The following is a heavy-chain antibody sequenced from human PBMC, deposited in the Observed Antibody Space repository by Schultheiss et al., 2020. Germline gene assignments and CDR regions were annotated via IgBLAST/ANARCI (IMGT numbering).Heavy chain of an antibody. J-gene: IGHJ6*02. CDR1: GFTFSSYA. Sequence: GGSLRLSCAASGFTFSSYAMHWVRQAPGKGLEWVAVISYDGSNKYYADSVKGRFTISRDNSKNTLYLQMNSLRAEDTAVYYCARGGDSSGYDSGMDVWGQGTTVTVSS. CDR3: ARGGDSSGYDSGMDV. CDR2: ISYDGSNK. D-gene: IGHD6-19*01. V-gene: IGHV3-30-3*01.